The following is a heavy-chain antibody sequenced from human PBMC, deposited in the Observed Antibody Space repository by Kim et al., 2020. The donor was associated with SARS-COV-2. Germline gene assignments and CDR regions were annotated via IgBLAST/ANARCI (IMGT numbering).Heavy chain of an antibody. CDR1: GYTFTSYG. CDR3: ARDRWAYCSFDY. CDR2: INAYKGNT. V-gene: IGHV1-18*01. D-gene: IGHD1-26*01. J-gene: IGHJ4*02. Sequence: ASVKVSCEASGYTFTSYGISWVRQAPGQGLEWMGWINAYKGNTNYAQNFQGRVTITTDTTTSTVYMELRNLRSDDTAVYYCARDRWAYCSFDYWGQGTLVTVSS.